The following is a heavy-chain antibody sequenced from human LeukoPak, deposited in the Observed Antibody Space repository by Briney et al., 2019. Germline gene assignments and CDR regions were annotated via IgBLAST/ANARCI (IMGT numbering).Heavy chain of an antibody. Sequence: SETLSLTCTVSGGSLSSYYWSWIGQPPGKGLEWIGYIYYSGSTNYNPSLKSRVTISVDTSKNQFSLKLSSVTAADTAVYYCARYSSSSPFDPWGQGTLVTVSS. CDR3: ARYSSSSPFDP. V-gene: IGHV4-59*01. J-gene: IGHJ5*02. D-gene: IGHD6-6*01. CDR1: GGSLSSYY. CDR2: IYYSGST.